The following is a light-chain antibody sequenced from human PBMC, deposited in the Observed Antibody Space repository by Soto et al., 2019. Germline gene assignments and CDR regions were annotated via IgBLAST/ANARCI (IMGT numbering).Light chain of an antibody. CDR3: SSYTSSSTLYV. CDR1: SSDVGGYNY. J-gene: IGLJ1*01. CDR2: EVS. V-gene: IGLV2-14*01. Sequence: QSVLTQPASVSGSPVQSITISCTETSSDVGGYNYVSCYQQHPGKAPKLMIYEVSNRPAGVSNRFSGSKSGNTASLTISGLQAEDEADYYCSSYTSSSTLYVFGTGTKVTVL.